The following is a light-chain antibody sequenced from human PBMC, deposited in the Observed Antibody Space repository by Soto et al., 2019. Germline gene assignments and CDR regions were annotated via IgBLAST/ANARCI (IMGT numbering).Light chain of an antibody. J-gene: IGKJ4*01. CDR3: QQRSNWPRT. CDR2: DAS. Sequence: EIVLTQSPATLSLSPGERPPLSCRASKSVSSYLAWYQQKPGQAPRLLIYDASNRATGIPARFSGSGSGTDFTLTISSLEPEDFAVYYCQQRSNWPRTFGGGTKVEIK. CDR1: KSVSSY. V-gene: IGKV3-11*01.